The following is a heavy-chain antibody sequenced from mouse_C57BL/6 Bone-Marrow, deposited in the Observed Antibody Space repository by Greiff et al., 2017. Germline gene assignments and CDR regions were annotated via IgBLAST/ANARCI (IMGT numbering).Heavy chain of an antibody. CDR1: GYTFTDYY. D-gene: IGHD4-1*01. V-gene: IGHV1-26*01. CDR3: ARQELTGTAY. J-gene: IGHJ3*01. Sequence: VQLQQSGPELVKPGASVKISCKASGYTFTDYYMNWVKQSHGNSLEWIGDINPNNGGTSYNQKFKGKATLTVDKSSSTAYMELRSLTSADSAVYYWARQELTGTAYWGQGTLVTVSA. CDR2: INPNNGGT.